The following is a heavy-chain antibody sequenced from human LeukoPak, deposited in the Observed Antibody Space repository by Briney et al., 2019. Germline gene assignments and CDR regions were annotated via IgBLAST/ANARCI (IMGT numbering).Heavy chain of an antibody. V-gene: IGHV4-59*01. D-gene: IGHD6-13*01. CDR3: ARALLGYSSSWLGVGFEI. CDR1: GGSISDYY. CDR2: IYYSGST. Sequence: PSETLSLTCAVSGGSISDYYWSWIRQPPGKGLEWIGYIYYSGSTNYNPSLKSRVTISLDTSKNQFSLKLRSVTAADTAVYYCARALLGYSSSWLGVGFEIWGQGTMVTVSS. J-gene: IGHJ3*02.